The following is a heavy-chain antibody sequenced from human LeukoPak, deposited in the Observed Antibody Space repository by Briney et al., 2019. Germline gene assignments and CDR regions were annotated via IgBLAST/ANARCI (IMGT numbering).Heavy chain of an antibody. V-gene: IGHV3-30*18. CDR1: GFTFSSYG. Sequence: GGSLRLSCAASGFTFSSYGMHRGRQALGKGLGWVAVILYDGSNKYYADSVKGRFTISRDNTKNTLYMQINRLRAENTGVYYSAKEGWRITRFFDIWGQGTMVTVSS. CDR3: AKEGWRITRFFDI. CDR2: ILYDGSNK. D-gene: IGHD3-3*01. J-gene: IGHJ3*02.